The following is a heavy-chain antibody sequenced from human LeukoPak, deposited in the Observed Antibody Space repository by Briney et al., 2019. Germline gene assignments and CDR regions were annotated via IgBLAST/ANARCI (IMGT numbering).Heavy chain of an antibody. CDR2: ISVSSSYI. Sequence: GGSLRLSCAASGFTFSSFSMNWVRQAPGKGLEWVSPISVSSSYIYYADSVKGRFTISRDNAKNSLYLQMNSLRAEDTAVYYCARQMALVGASDSTDYWGQGTLVTVSS. CDR1: GFTFSSFS. J-gene: IGHJ4*02. V-gene: IGHV3-21*01. CDR3: ARQMALVGASDSTDY. D-gene: IGHD1-26*01.